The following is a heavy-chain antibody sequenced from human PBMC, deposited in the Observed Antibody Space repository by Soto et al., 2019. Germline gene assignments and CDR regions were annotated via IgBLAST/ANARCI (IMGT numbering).Heavy chain of an antibody. Sequence: GSLRLSGAASGFTFSSYGMHWVRQAPGKGLEWVAVIWYDGSNKYYADSVKGRFTISRDNSKNTLYLQMNSLRAEDTAVYYCARDHPIWPNDYYGMDVWGQGTTVTVSS. CDR1: GFTFSSYG. V-gene: IGHV3-33*08. CDR3: ARDHPIWPNDYYGMDV. J-gene: IGHJ6*02. CDR2: IWYDGSNK. D-gene: IGHD3-3*01.